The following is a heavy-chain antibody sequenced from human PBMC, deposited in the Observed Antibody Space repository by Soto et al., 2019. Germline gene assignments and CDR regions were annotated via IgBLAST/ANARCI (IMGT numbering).Heavy chain of an antibody. D-gene: IGHD2-2*01. CDR3: ARTYVTDVVVVPAYKDYMDV. CDR2: ISYSGST. J-gene: IGHJ6*03. Sequence: QLPLQESGPGLVKPSETLSLTCTVSGGSISSSSSSWGWIRQPPGKGLEWLGIISYSGSTYYSPSLKSRVTISVDASKNLFSLKLSSVTAADTAVYYCARTYVTDVVVVPAYKDYMDVWGKGTTFTVSS. V-gene: IGHV4-39*01. CDR1: GGSISSSSSS.